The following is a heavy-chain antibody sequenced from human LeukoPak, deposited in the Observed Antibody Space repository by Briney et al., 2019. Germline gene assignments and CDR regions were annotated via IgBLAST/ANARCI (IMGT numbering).Heavy chain of an antibody. D-gene: IGHD7-27*01. CDR2: INHSGGT. J-gene: IGHJ4*02. V-gene: IGHV4-34*01. CDR3: AMNWGTGRTLDY. Sequence: SETLSLTCAVYGGSFSSYYWSWIRQPPWKGLEWIGEINHSGGTNYNPSLKSRVTISVDTSKNQFSLKVRSVTAADTAVYYCAMNWGTGRTLDYWGQGTLVTVSS. CDR1: GGSFSSYY.